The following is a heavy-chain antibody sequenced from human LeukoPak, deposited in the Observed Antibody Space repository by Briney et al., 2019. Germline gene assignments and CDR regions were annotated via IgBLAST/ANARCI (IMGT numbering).Heavy chain of an antibody. CDR2: MNPNSGNT. CDR3: ARVARGYCSGGSCYFGY. CDR1: GYTFTSYD. J-gene: IGHJ4*02. D-gene: IGHD2-15*01. V-gene: IGHV1-8*01. Sequence: ASVKVSCKASGYTFTSYDINWVRQATGQGLEWMGWMNPNSGNTGYAKKFQGRVTMTRNTSISTAYMELSSLRSEDTAVYYCARVARGYCSGGSCYFGYWGQGTLVTVSS.